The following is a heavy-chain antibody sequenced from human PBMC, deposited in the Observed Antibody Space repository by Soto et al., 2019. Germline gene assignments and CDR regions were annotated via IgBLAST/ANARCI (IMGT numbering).Heavy chain of an antibody. Sequence: QVQLVQSGAEVKKSGSSVKVSCKASGGTFSSYAISWVRQAPGQGLDWMGGIIPIFGTANYAQKFQGRVTITADKSTSTAYMELSRLRSEDTAVYYCARINRIAVAVAGGSYYYYCGMDVWGQGPTVTVSS. V-gene: IGHV1-69*06. CDR2: IIPIFGTA. J-gene: IGHJ6*02. D-gene: IGHD6-19*01. CDR3: ARINRIAVAVAGGSYYYYCGMDV. CDR1: GGTFSSYA.